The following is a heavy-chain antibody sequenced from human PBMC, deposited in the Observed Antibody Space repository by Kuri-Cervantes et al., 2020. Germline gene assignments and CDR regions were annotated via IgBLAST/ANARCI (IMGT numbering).Heavy chain of an antibody. J-gene: IGHJ5*02. CDR1: GFTVSSNY. V-gene: IGHV3-15*01. CDR2: IKSKTDGGTT. CDR3: TSRLRFDP. Sequence: GESLKISCAASGFTVSSNYMSWVRQAPGKGLEWVGRIKSKTDGGTTDYAAPVKGRFTISRDDSKNTLYLQMNSLKTEDTAVYYCTSRLRFDPWGQGTLVTVSS.